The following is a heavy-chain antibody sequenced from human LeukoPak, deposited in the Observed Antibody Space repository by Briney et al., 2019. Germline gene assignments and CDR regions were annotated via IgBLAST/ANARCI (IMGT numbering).Heavy chain of an antibody. D-gene: IGHD1-26*01. V-gene: IGHV1-18*01. CDR3: AILVGATWWGGSIDY. J-gene: IGHJ4*02. CDR1: GYTFTSYG. CDR2: ISAYNGNT. Sequence: GASVKVSCKASGYTFTSYGISWVRQAPGQGLEWMGWISAYNGNTNYAQKLQGRVTMTTDTSTSTAYMELRSLRSDDTAVYYCAILVGATWWGGSIDYWGQGTLVTVSS.